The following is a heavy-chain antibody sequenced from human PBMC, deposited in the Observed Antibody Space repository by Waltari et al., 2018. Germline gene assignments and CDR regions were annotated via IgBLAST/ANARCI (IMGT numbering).Heavy chain of an antibody. CDR3: ARLLVNYGSNRYYSDTFDV. J-gene: IGHJ3*01. D-gene: IGHD3-10*01. Sequence: QVQLQESGPGLVKPSETLSLTCAVTGASISRHHWSWIRQPAGKGLEWIGHISAKGHTNYNPSLNSRGCLSVDTSKTQFSLRLDSVTAADTAVYFCARLLVNYGSNRYYSDTFDVRGPGTLVTVSS. V-gene: IGHV4-4*07. CDR1: GASISRHH. CDR2: ISAKGHT.